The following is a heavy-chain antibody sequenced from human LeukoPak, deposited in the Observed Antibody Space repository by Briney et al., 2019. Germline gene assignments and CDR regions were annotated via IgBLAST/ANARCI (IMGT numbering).Heavy chain of an antibody. V-gene: IGHV1-8*03. CDR2: MNPNSGNT. D-gene: IGHD3-10*01. CDR3: ARDIGTSYYFDY. CDR1: GYTFTSYD. J-gene: IGHJ4*02. Sequence: ASVKVSCKASGYTFTSYDINWVRQATGQGLEWMGWMNPNSGNTGYAQKFQGRVTITRNTSISTAYMELSSLRSDDTAVYYCARDIGTSYYFDYWGQGTLVTVSS.